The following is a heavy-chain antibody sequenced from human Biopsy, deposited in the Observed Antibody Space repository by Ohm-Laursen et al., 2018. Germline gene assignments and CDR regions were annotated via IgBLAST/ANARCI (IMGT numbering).Heavy chain of an antibody. Sequence: ASVKVSCKASGYSFTSYYMHWVRQAPGQGLEWMGIINPSGGSTDYAQKFQGRVTMTRDTSTSTVYMELISLRSDDTAVYYCAKGGHKAWLDSWGRGALVTVSS. CDR3: AKGGHKAWLDS. D-gene: IGHD1-26*01. CDR2: INPSGGST. CDR1: GYSFTSYY. J-gene: IGHJ5*01. V-gene: IGHV1-46*01.